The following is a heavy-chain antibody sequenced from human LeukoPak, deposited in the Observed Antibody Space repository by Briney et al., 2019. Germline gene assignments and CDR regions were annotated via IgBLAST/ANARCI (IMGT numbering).Heavy chain of an antibody. V-gene: IGHV3-74*01. CDR2: INSDGSST. D-gene: IGHD4-17*01. Sequence: PGGSLRLSCAASGFTFSSYWMHWVRHAPGKGLVWVSRINSDGSSTSYADSVKGRFTISRDNANNTLYLQMNSLRAEDTAVYYCARYITVTDAFDIWGQGTMVTVSS. J-gene: IGHJ3*02. CDR1: GFTFSSYW. CDR3: ARYITVTDAFDI.